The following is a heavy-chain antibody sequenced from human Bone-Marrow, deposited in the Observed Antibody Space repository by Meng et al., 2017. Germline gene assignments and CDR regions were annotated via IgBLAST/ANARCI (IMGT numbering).Heavy chain of an antibody. V-gene: IGHV3-21*01. D-gene: IGHD3-10*01. J-gene: IGHJ3*01. Sequence: GSLRLSCAASGFTFSTYNMNWVRQAPGKGLEWVSSISGGRSYIYYADSMGGRFTISRDNAKNSLYLQMNSLRAEDTAVYYCVRDVSGVNDAFDLWGLGTMVTVSS. CDR1: GFTFSTYN. CDR3: VRDVSGVNDAFDL. CDR2: ISGGRSYI.